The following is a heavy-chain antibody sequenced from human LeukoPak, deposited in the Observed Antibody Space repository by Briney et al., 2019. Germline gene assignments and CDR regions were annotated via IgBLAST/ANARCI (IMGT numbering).Heavy chain of an antibody. Sequence: GASVKVSCKASGGTFSRYAISWVREAPGHGLEWMGGIIPIFGTANYAQKSQGRVTITTAESTSTAYLELSSLRSEDTAVYYCARDPITPFFVGGVVAATPYFDYWGQGTLVTVSS. CDR2: IIPIFGTA. V-gene: IGHV1-69*05. CDR3: ARDPITPFFVGGVVAATPYFDY. D-gene: IGHD2-15*01. CDR1: GGTFSRYA. J-gene: IGHJ4*02.